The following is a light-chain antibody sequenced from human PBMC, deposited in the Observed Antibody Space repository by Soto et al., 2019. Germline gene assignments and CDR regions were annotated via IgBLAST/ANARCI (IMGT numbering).Light chain of an antibody. CDR2: EVS. CDR1: SSDVGTYNY. CDR3: SSYTSRSTGV. V-gene: IGLV2-14*01. Sequence: QSALTQPASVSGSPGQSITISCTGTSSDVGTYNYVSWYQRHPGKAPKLMIYEVSNRPSGVSNRFSGSKSGNTASLTISGLQAEDEADYYCSSYTSRSTGVFGTGTKLIVL. J-gene: IGLJ1*01.